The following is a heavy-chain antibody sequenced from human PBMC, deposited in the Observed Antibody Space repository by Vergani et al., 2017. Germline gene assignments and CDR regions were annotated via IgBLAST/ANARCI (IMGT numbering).Heavy chain of an antibody. V-gene: IGHV3-30*18. J-gene: IGHJ6*02. Sequence: QVQLVESGGGVVQPGRSLRLSCAASGFTFSSYGMHWVRQAPGKGLEWVAVISYDGSNKYYADSVKGRFTISRDNSKNTLYLQMNSLRAEDTAVYYCAKDHLRSGWYTGDYYYYYGMDVWGQGTTVTVSS. CDR2: ISYDGSNK. CDR3: AKDHLRSGWYTGDYYYYYGMDV. D-gene: IGHD6-19*01. CDR1: GFTFSSYG.